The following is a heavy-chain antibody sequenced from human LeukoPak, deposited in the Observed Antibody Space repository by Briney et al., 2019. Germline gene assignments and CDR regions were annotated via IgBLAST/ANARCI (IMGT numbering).Heavy chain of an antibody. V-gene: IGHV1-18*01. CDR2: ISVYNGNK. CDR1: GYTFNSYG. D-gene: IGHD6-19*01. CDR3: ARVNSAQRLVGFNFDY. Sequence: GASVEVSCKASGYTFNSYGITWVRQAPGQGLEWMGWISVYNGNKNYAQKFQGRVTMTTDTSTSTAYMEVRSLRSDDTAVYYCARVNSAQRLVGFNFDYWGQGTLVTVSS. J-gene: IGHJ4*02.